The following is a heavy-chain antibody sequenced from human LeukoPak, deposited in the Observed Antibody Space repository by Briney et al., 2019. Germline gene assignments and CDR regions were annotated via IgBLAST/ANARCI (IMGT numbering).Heavy chain of an antibody. D-gene: IGHD2-15*01. V-gene: IGHV1-18*01. CDR2: ISAYNGNT. CDR3: ARDRYCSGGSCYRSIAY. CDR1: GYTFTSYG. J-gene: IGHJ4*02. Sequence: ASVKVSCKASGYTFTSYGISWVRQAPGQGLEWMGWISAYNGNTNYAQKLQGRVTMTTDTSTSTAYMELRSLRSDDTAVYYCARDRYCSGGSCYRSIAYWGQGTLVTVSS.